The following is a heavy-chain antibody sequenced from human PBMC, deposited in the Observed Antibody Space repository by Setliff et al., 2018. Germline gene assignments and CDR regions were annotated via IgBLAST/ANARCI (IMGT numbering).Heavy chain of an antibody. Sequence: SETLSLTCTVSGASVRSHYWSWIRQPPGKGLEFIGYVYYSGTANYSPSLRSRLTISVDTSKNQFSLKLRSVTAADTAVYYCARGGTFRYFDFWGQGAPVTVSS. D-gene: IGHD5-12*01. CDR1: GASVRSHY. CDR2: VYYSGTA. CDR3: ARGGTFRYFDF. J-gene: IGHJ4*02. V-gene: IGHV4-59*02.